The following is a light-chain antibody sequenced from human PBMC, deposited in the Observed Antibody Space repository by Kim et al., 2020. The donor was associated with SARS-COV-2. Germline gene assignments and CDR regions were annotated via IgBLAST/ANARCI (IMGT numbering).Light chain of an antibody. CDR1: NIGSKN. CDR3: QVWDSSTYV. J-gene: IGLJ1*01. Sequence: SYELTQPLSVSVALGQTARITCGGNNIGSKNVHWYHQKPGQAPVLVIYRDNDRPSGIPERFSGSNSGNTATLTISRAQAGDEADYYCQVWDSSTYVFGSG. CDR2: RDN. V-gene: IGLV3-9*01.